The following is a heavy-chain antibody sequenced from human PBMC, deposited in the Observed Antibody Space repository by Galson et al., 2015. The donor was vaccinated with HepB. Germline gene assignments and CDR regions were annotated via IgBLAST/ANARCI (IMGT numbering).Heavy chain of an antibody. D-gene: IGHD2-2*01. CDR3: ASGYCSSTSCYVGVAGYYYYYGMDV. CDR2: IIPIFGTA. V-gene: IGHV1-69*13. Sequence: SVKVSCKASGGTFSSYAISWVRQAPGQGLEWMGGIIPIFGTANYAQKFQGRVTITADESTSTAYMELSSLRSEDTAVYYCASGYCSSTSCYVGVAGYYYYYGMDVWGQGTTVTVSS. CDR1: GGTFSSYA. J-gene: IGHJ6*02.